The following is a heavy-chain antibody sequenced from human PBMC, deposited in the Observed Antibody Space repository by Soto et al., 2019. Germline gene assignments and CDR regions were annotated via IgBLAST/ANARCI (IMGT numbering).Heavy chain of an antibody. J-gene: IGHJ4*02. D-gene: IGHD3-9*01. CDR2: IYYSGST. CDR3: ARDPHYDIMTGYYPDY. CDR1: GGSISSYY. V-gene: IGHV4-59*01. Sequence: SETLSLTCTVSGGSISSYYWSWIRQPPGKGLEWIGYIYYSGSTNYNPSLKSRVTISVDTSKIQFSLKLSSVTAADTAVYYFARDPHYDIMTGYYPDYWGQGTLVTVSS.